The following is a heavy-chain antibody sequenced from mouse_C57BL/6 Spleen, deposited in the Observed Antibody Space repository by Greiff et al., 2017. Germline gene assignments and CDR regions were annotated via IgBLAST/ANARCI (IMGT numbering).Heavy chain of an antibody. CDR2: IWTVGGT. CDR3: ARNGYDPAWFAY. D-gene: IGHD2-2*01. Sequence: VQGVESGPGLVAPSQSLSITCTVSGFSLTSYAISWVRQPPGKGLEWLGVIWTVGGTNYNSALKSRLSISKDNSKSQVFLKMNSLQTDDTARYYCARNGYDPAWFAYWGQGTLVTVSA. CDR1: GFSLTSYA. V-gene: IGHV2-9-1*01. J-gene: IGHJ3*01.